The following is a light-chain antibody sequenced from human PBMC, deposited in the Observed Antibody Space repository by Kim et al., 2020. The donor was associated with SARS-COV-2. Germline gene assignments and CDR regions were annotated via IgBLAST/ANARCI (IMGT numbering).Light chain of an antibody. J-gene: IGKJ1*01. V-gene: IGKV1-27*01. Sequence: AAEGDRSTCTCRASRSISIYLAWDQQKPGTVPRLLIYATGTTRTGVPSSFSGSGSGTDFTLTISSLQAEAVAIYYCQKYKSAPCAFGQGTKVDIK. CDR1: RSISIY. CDR3: QKYKSAPCA. CDR2: ATG.